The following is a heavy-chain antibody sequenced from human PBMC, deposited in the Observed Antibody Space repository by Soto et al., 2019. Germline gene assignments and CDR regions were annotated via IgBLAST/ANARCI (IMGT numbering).Heavy chain of an antibody. Sequence: GSLRLSCAAAGFTFSSYPSSGVRQAPGKGLEWVSAISGSGGSTYYADSVKAGFTISRDNSKNTLYLQMNSLRAEDTAVYYCAKGKSYYYYYMDVWGKGTTVTVSS. J-gene: IGHJ6*03. CDR3: AKGKSYYYYYMDV. V-gene: IGHV3-23*01. CDR1: GFTFSSYP. CDR2: ISGSGGST.